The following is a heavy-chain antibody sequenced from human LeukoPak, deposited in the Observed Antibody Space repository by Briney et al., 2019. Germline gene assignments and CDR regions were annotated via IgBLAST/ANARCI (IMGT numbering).Heavy chain of an antibody. V-gene: IGHV4-39*07. CDR1: GGSISSSSYY. Sequence: SETLSLTCTVSGGSISSSSYYWGWIRQPPGKGLEWIGTIYYSGSTYYNPSLKSRVTISVDTSKNQFSLKLSSVTAADTAVYYCARASHDYGDYSHFDYWGQGTLVTVSS. J-gene: IGHJ4*02. D-gene: IGHD4-17*01. CDR3: ARASHDYGDYSHFDY. CDR2: IYYSGST.